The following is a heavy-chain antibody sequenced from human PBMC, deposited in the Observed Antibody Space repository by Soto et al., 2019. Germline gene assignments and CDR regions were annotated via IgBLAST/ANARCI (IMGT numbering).Heavy chain of an antibody. J-gene: IGHJ5*02. CDR2: INAYNGNT. CDR1: GYTFTNYA. Sequence: QVQLVQSGAEVKKPGASVKVSCKASGYTFTNYAISWVRQAPGQGLEWMGWINAYNGNTNYAQKLQGRVTMTTDTSTSTADMELRRLRSDDTAVYYCARDSPPNYLWGQGTLVTVSS. CDR3: ARDSPPNYL. D-gene: IGHD7-27*01. V-gene: IGHV1-18*01.